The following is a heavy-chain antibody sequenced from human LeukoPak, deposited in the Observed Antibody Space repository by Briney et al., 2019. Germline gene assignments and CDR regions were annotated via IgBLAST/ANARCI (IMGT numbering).Heavy chain of an antibody. V-gene: IGHV4-30-4*07. CDR3: AAGDYGPFFED. J-gene: IGHJ4*02. Sequence: SETLSLTCGVSGYSISSGGHSWTWIRQPPGKGLEWVGHIHYGGSAYYNPSLKSRITISVDTSKNQFSLNLTSVTAADTAVYYCAAGDYGPFFEDWGQGILVTVSS. CDR1: GYSISSGGHS. D-gene: IGHD3-16*01. CDR2: IHYGGSA.